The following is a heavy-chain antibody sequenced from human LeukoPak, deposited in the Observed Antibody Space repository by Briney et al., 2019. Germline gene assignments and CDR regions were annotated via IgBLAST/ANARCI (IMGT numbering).Heavy chain of an antibody. D-gene: IGHD5-24*01. Sequence: ASVNVSFKSSVYTFTGYYMHWVRQAPGQGLEWMGWINPNSGTTNYAQKFQGRVTMTRDTSISTAYMELSRLTSDDTAVYYCAREEMATTSFDYWGQGTLVTVSS. CDR2: INPNSGTT. CDR1: VYTFTGYY. V-gene: IGHV1-2*02. J-gene: IGHJ4*02. CDR3: AREEMATTSFDY.